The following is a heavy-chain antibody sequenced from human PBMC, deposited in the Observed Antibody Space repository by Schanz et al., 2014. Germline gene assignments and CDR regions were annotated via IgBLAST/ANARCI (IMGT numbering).Heavy chain of an antibody. CDR2: IYSGGST. CDR1: GFTVSNNY. J-gene: IGHJ3*01. D-gene: IGHD5-12*01. CDR3: ARDGGRDGYNLAFDV. V-gene: IGHV3-66*01. Sequence: EVQLVESGGGLVQPGGSLRLSCAASGFTVSNNYMRWVRQAPGKGLEWVSLIYSGGSTYYADSVKGRFTISRDSSKNTLFLQMNSLRAEDTAVYFCARDGGRDGYNLAFDVWGQGTLVTVSS.